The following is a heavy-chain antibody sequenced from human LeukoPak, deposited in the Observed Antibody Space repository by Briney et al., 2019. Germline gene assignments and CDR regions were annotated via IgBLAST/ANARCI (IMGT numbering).Heavy chain of an antibody. Sequence: ASVKVSCKDSGYTFTGYYMHWVRQAPGQGLEWMGWINPNSGGTNYAQKFQGRVTMTRDTSISTAYMELSRLRSDDTAVYYCARVADYYYGSGLGYYYMDVWGKGTTVTVSS. CDR1: GYTFTGYY. CDR2: INPNSGGT. D-gene: IGHD3-10*01. V-gene: IGHV1-2*02. CDR3: ARVADYYYGSGLGYYYMDV. J-gene: IGHJ6*03.